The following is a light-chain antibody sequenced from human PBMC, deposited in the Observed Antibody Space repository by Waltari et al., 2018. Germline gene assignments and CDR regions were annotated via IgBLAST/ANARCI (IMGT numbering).Light chain of an antibody. CDR1: QSVNSN. CDR3: QQYDNWLPYT. V-gene: IGKV3-15*01. Sequence: EIAMMQSPATLSVSPGERDTLSCRTRQSVNSNLAWYQQRPGQPPRLLIYGGSTRAPGIPGRFRGSGSGTEFTLTISRLQSEDFAVYYCQQYDNWLPYTFGQGTKVDMK. J-gene: IGKJ2*01. CDR2: GGS.